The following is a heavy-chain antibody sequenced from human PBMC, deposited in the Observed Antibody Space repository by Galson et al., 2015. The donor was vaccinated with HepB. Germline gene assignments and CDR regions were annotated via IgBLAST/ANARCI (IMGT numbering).Heavy chain of an antibody. D-gene: IGHD3-3*01. Sequence: SLRLSCAASGFPFSNNGMHWVRQAPGKGLEWVAVISYDGGYKYYADSVKGRFTISRDNSTNTLYLQMNSLRPDDTAVYYCARNYYDFWSGYSHYYAMDVWGQGTTVTVSS. V-gene: IGHV3-30*03. CDR3: ARNYYDFWSGYSHYYAMDV. J-gene: IGHJ6*02. CDR1: GFPFSNNG. CDR2: ISYDGGYK.